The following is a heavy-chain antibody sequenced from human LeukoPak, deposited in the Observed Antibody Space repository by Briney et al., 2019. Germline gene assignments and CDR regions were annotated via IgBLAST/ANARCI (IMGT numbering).Heavy chain of an antibody. V-gene: IGHV3-23*01. CDR3: AKDYYYDSSGYYL. Sequence: GGSPRLSCTVSGFTFSSYAMSWVRQAPGKGLEWVSAISGSGGSTYYADSVKGRFTISRDNSKNTLYLQMNSLRAEDTAVYYCAKDYYYDSSGYYLWGQGTLVTVSS. J-gene: IGHJ4*02. CDR2: ISGSGGST. D-gene: IGHD3-22*01. CDR1: GFTFSSYA.